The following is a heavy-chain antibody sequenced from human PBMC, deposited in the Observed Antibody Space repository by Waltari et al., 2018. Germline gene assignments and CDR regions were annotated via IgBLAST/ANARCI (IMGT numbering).Heavy chain of an antibody. Sequence: QLQLQESGPGLVKPSETLSLTCTVSGGTISSSSYYWGWIRQPPGKGLEWIGSIYYSGSTYYNPFLKSRVTISVDTSKNQFSLKLSSVTAADTAVYYCARVPPAMGHFDYWGQGTLVTVSS. V-gene: IGHV4-39*07. J-gene: IGHJ4*02. CDR2: IYYSGST. CDR3: ARVPPAMGHFDY. CDR1: GGTISSSSYY.